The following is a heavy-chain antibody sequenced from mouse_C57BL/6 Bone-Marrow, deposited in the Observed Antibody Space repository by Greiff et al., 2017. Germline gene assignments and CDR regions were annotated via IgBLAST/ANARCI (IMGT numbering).Heavy chain of an antibody. CDR1: GYTFTDHT. J-gene: IGHJ1*03. V-gene: IGHV1-78*01. D-gene: IGHD1-1*01. CDR2: IYPRDGST. Sequence: QVQLQQSDAELVKPGASVKISCKVSGYTFTDHTIHWMKQRPEQGLEWIGYIYPRDGSTKYNEKLKGKATLTADKSSSTAYMQLNSLTSEDSAVYFCASSHYYGSSNWYFDVWGTGTTVTVSS. CDR3: ASSHYYGSSNWYFDV.